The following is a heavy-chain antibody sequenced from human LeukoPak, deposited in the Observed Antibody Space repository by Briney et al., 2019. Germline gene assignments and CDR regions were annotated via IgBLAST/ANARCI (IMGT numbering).Heavy chain of an antibody. CDR3: ARDRGGYSSSSGYFDY. Sequence: ASVKVSCKASGYTFTSYGISWVRQAPGQGLEWMGWISAYNGNTNYAQKLQGRVTMTTDTSTSTAYMELRSLRSDDTAVYYCARDRGGYSSSSGYFDYWGQGTLVTVSS. D-gene: IGHD6-6*01. V-gene: IGHV1-18*01. CDR2: ISAYNGNT. CDR1: GYTFTSYG. J-gene: IGHJ4*02.